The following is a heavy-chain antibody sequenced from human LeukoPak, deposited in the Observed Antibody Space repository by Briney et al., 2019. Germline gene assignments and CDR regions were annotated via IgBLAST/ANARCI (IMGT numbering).Heavy chain of an antibody. Sequence: ASVMVSCKASGYTFTGYYMHWVRQAPGQGLEWMGWINPNSGGTNYAQKFQGRVTMTRDTSTSTAYMELSRLRSDDTAVYYCARAEEDTYYYGSGSRGGWFDPWGQGTLVTVSS. CDR1: GYTFTGYY. CDR2: INPNSGGT. J-gene: IGHJ5*02. V-gene: IGHV1-2*02. CDR3: ARAEEDTYYYGSGSRGGWFDP. D-gene: IGHD3-10*01.